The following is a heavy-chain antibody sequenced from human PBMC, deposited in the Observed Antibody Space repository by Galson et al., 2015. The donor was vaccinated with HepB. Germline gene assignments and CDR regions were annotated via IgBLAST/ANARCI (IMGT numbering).Heavy chain of an antibody. CDR1: GFIFRSYG. Sequence: SLRLSCAGSGFIFRSYGIHWVRQAPGKGLEWLAVIYSDGSNKYYADSMKGRFTISRDNPKNTLYLQMTSLRAEDTAVYYCARDRSSGGDCLDHWGQGTLVTVSS. V-gene: IGHV3-33*01. J-gene: IGHJ4*02. CDR3: ARDRSSGGDCLDH. CDR2: IYSDGSNK. D-gene: IGHD2-21*02.